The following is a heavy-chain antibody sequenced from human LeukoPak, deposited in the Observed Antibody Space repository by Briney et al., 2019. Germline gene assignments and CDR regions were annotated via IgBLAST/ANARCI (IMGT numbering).Heavy chain of an antibody. Sequence: GGSLRLSCAASGFTFSSYGMHWVRQAPGKGLEWVAVISYDGSSKYYADSVKGRFTISRDNSKNTLYLQMNSLRAEDTAVYYCAKYYDILTGNDYWGQGTLVTVSS. V-gene: IGHV3-30*18. D-gene: IGHD3-9*01. J-gene: IGHJ4*02. CDR3: AKYYDILTGNDY. CDR2: ISYDGSSK. CDR1: GFTFSSYG.